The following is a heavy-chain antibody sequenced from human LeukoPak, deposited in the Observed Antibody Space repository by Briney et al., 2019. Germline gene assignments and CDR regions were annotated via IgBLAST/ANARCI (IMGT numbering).Heavy chain of an antibody. CDR3: ASTRIADGYYFDY. D-gene: IGHD6-6*01. Sequence: SETLSLTCAVSGDSISSYYWSWIRQPPGKGLEWIGYIYYNERTNYNPSLRSRVTISVDTSKNQFSLKLSSVTAADTAVYYCASTRIADGYYFDYWGQGTLVTVSS. V-gene: IGHV4-59*08. J-gene: IGHJ4*02. CDR2: IYYNERT. CDR1: GDSISSYY.